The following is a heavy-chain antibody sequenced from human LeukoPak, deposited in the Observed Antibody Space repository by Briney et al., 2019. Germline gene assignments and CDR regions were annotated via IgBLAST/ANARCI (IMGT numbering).Heavy chain of an antibody. CDR3: ARKLYSSNFDY. J-gene: IGHJ4*02. V-gene: IGHV4-59*01. CDR1: GGSISSYY. CDR2: IYYSGST. Sequence: SETLSLTCTVSGGSISSYYWSWIRQPPGKGLEWIGYIYYSGSTNYNPSLKSRVTISVDTSKNQFSLKLSSVTAADTAVYYCARKLYSSNFDYWGQGTLVTVSS. D-gene: IGHD6-19*01.